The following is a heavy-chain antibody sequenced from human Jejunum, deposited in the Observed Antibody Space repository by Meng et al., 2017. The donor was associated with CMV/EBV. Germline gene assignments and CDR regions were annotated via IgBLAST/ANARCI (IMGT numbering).Heavy chain of an antibody. CDR2: IYHSGGT. CDR3: ARVGAYCGGDCYHPR. D-gene: IGHD2-21*02. V-gene: IGHV4-4*02. Sequence: QVQLQGSGPGLVKPSGTLSLTCAVSGGSLSSRNWWSWVRQPPGKGLEWIGEIYHSGGTNYNPSLKSRVTISVDESKNQFSLRLSSVTAADTAVYYCARVGAYCGGDCYHPRWGQGTLVTVSS. CDR1: GGSLSSRNW. J-gene: IGHJ4*02.